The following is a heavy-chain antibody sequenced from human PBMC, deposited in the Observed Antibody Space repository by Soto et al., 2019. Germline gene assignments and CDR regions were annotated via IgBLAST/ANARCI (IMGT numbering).Heavy chain of an antibody. J-gene: IGHJ4*02. V-gene: IGHV3-48*03. CDR1: GFTFSSYE. CDR2: ISSSGSTI. Sequence: PGGSLRLSCAASGFTFSSYEMNWVRQAPGKGLEWVSYISSSGSTIYYADSVKGRFTISRDNAKNSLYLQMNSLRAEDTAVYYCARDSIAAAGTGVYWGQGTLVTVSS. D-gene: IGHD6-13*01. CDR3: ARDSIAAAGTGVY.